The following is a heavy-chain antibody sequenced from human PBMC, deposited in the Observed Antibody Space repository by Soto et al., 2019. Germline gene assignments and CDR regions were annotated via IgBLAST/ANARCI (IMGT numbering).Heavy chain of an antibody. D-gene: IGHD6-13*01. CDR2: IIPYYNTL. CDR1: EGTFNSYA. J-gene: IGHJ4*02. CDR3: ASGASRWYPYFFDS. Sequence: QAQVVQSGAEVRKPGSSVKLSCKASEGTFNSYAIAWVRQAPGQGLEWMGGIIPYYNTLNYAQKFQDRVTVTADDSTNTVYMELSSLRSDETAVYFCASGASRWYPYFFDSWAQGTLFTVSS. V-gene: IGHV1-69*01.